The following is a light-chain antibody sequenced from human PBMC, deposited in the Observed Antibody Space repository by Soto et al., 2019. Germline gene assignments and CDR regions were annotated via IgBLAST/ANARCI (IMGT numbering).Light chain of an antibody. Sequence: EIVLTQSPDTLSLSPGESATLSCRASQGIGRYLAWFQQKPGQAPKLLIYEPSTRATGIPARFSGSGSGTDFALTSSSREPEDFSDYYCQQRSNWPLTFGPGTKVEIK. V-gene: IGKV3-11*01. CDR1: QGIGRY. CDR3: QQRSNWPLT. CDR2: EPS. J-gene: IGKJ3*01.